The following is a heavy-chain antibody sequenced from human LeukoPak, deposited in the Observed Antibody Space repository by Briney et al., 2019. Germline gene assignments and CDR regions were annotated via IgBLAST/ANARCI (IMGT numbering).Heavy chain of an antibody. D-gene: IGHD5/OR15-5a*01. Sequence: ASVKVSCKASGYTFTSYGISWVRQAPGQGREWMGWISAYNGNTNYAQKLQGRGTITTDTYTGTAYMELRSLRPDDTAVCYCASGPGECRAECFHQWGEGAMVTV. J-gene: IGHJ1*01. CDR2: ISAYNGNT. V-gene: IGHV1-18*04. CDR3: ASGPGECRAECFHQ. CDR1: GYTFTSYG.